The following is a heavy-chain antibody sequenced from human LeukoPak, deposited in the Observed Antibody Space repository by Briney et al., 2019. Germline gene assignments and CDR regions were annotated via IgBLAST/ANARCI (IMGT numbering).Heavy chain of an antibody. CDR2: IFTSGST. J-gene: IGHJ4*02. CDR3: ASLMEGMGGKGH. D-gene: IGHD3-16*01. CDR1: GGSISSGHNY. Sequence: SETLSLTCTVSGGSISSGHNYWSWVWQPAGKGLEWIGHIFTSGSTNYNPSLRSRVAISVDTSKNQFSLRLSSVTATDTAVYYCASLMEGMGGKGHWGQGTLVTVSS. V-gene: IGHV4-61*09.